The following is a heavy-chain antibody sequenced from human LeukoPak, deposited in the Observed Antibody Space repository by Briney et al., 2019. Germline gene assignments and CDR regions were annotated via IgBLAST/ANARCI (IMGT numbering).Heavy chain of an antibody. Sequence: GGSLRLSCAASEFTFSSYWMSWVRQAPGKGLEWVSAISGSGGSTYYADSVKGRFTISRDNSKNTLYLQMNSLRFEDTAVYYCARERRGYSSSWYNAFDIWGQGTMVTVSS. CDR3: ARERRGYSSSWYNAFDI. CDR1: EFTFSSYW. D-gene: IGHD6-13*01. J-gene: IGHJ3*02. CDR2: ISGSGGST. V-gene: IGHV3-23*01.